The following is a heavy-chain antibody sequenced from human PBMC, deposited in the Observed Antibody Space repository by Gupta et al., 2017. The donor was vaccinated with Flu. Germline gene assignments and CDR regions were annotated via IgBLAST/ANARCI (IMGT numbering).Heavy chain of an antibody. CDR1: GFTFHTGT. J-gene: IGHJ5*02. V-gene: IGHV3-21*01. CDR2: ITSTGTYI. Sequence: EVPLKESGGGLVRPGGSLRLSCAPSGFTFHTGTMSWVRQAPGKGLEWVSSITSTGTYIHYADSARGRFTISRDNANYTLHLQMDSLREEDTAVYYCASRVDDTAGYWGSWGQGTLVTVSA. CDR3: ASRVDDTAGYWGS. D-gene: IGHD3-22*01.